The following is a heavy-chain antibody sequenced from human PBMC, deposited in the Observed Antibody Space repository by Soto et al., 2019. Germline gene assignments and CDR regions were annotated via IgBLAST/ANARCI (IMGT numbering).Heavy chain of an antibody. J-gene: IGHJ4*02. CDR2: ISSRSNYI. CDR1: GFTFSRYN. CDR3: ATAYYDSSGYYFDY. D-gene: IGHD3-22*01. Sequence: EVQLVESGGGLVKPGGSLRLSCEASGFTFSRYNMNWVRQAPGKGLEWVSSISSRSNYIYYADSVEGRFTISRDNAKNSLYLQMNGVRAEDTAVYFCATAYYDSSGYYFDYWGQGTMVTVSS. V-gene: IGHV3-21*01.